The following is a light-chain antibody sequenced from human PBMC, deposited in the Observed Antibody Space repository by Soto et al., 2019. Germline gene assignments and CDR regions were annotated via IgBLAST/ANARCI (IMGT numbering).Light chain of an antibody. CDR3: QQYYSTPFT. CDR1: QSVLYSSNNKNY. Sequence: DIVMTQSPDSLAVSLGERATINCKSSQSVLYSSNNKNYLAWYQQKQGQPPKLLIYWASTRESGVTDRFSGSGSGTDFTLTISSLQAEDVAVYYCQQYYSTPFTFGPGTKGDIK. V-gene: IGKV4-1*01. CDR2: WAS. J-gene: IGKJ3*01.